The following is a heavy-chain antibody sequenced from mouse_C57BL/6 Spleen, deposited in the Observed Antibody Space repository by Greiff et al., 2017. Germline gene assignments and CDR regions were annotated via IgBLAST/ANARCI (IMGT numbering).Heavy chain of an antibody. D-gene: IGHD2-3*01. CDR3: SDGYYNAMDY. J-gene: IGHJ4*01. Sequence: VQLKESGAELVRPGASVKLSCTASGFNIKDDYMHWVKQRPEQGLEWIGWIDPENGDTEYASKFQGKATITADTSSNTAYLQLSSLTSEDTAVYYCSDGYYNAMDYWGQGTSVTVSS. CDR2: IDPENGDT. V-gene: IGHV14-4*01. CDR1: GFNIKDDY.